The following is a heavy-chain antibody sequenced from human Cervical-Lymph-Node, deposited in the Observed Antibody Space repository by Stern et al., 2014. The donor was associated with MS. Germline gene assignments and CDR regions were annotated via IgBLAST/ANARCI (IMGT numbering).Heavy chain of an antibody. CDR2: IYYSGST. CDR1: GGSISNYY. CDR3: ARRGTTGIDY. V-gene: IGHV4-59*08. D-gene: IGHD4-17*01. J-gene: IGHJ4*02. Sequence: QVQLVQSGPGLAKPSETLSLTCTVSGGSISNYYWSRIRQPPGQGLEWIGYIYYSGSTNYNPSLMSRVALSVDQSTHQSTLNLTSVTAADTGVYYCARRGTTGIDYWGQGTLVTVSS.